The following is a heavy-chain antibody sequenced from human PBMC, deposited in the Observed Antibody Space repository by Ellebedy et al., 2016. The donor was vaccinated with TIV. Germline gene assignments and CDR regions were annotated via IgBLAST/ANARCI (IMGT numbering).Heavy chain of an antibody. D-gene: IGHD7-27*01. CDR1: GFTFSSYW. CDR3: AKGLTGDRGGWGWYFDL. CDR2: INSDGSST. J-gene: IGHJ2*01. V-gene: IGHV3-74*01. Sequence: GESLKISCAASGFTFSSYWMHWVRQAPGKGLVWVSRINSDGSSTSYADSVKGRSTISRDNFKNTLYLQLNSLRAEDTAVYYCAKGLTGDRGGWGWYFDLWGRGTLVTVSS.